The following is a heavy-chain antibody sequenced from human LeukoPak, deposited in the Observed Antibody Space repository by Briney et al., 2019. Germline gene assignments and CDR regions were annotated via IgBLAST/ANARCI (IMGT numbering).Heavy chain of an antibody. J-gene: IGHJ6*03. CDR3: ARAYSNSFYYYYYMDV. CDR1: GYTFTSYD. D-gene: IGHD6-6*01. CDR2: MNPNSGNT. V-gene: IGHV1-8*03. Sequence: ASVKVSCKASGYTFTSYDINWVRQATGQGLEWMGWMNPNSGNTGYAQKFQGRVTITRNTSISTAYMELSSLRSEDTAVYYCARAYSNSFYYYYYMDVWGKGTTVTVSS.